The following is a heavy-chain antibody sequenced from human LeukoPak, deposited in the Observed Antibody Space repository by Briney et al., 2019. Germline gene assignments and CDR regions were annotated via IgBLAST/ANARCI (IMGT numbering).Heavy chain of an antibody. V-gene: IGHV3-53*01. CDR1: GFTFSSYW. CDR3: ARLSGAYYYYYMDV. J-gene: IGHJ6*03. Sequence: GGSLRLSCGASGFTFSSYWMSWVRQAPGKGLEGVSFIYSGTTHYSDSVKGRFTISRDNSKNTLYLQMNSLRAEDTAVYYCARLSGAYYYYYMDVWGKGTTVTVSS. CDR2: IYSGTT.